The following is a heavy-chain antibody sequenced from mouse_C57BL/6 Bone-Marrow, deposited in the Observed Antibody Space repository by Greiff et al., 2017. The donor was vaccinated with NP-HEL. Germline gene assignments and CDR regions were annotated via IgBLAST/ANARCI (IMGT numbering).Heavy chain of an antibody. Sequence: EVQLVESGGGLVQPGGSLKLSCAASGFTFSDYGMAWVRQAPRKGPEWVAFISNLAYSIYYADTVTGRFTISRENAKNTLYLEMSSLRSEDTAMYYCARRDGYYLFMDYWGQGTSVTVSS. J-gene: IGHJ4*01. V-gene: IGHV5-15*01. CDR3: ARRDGYYLFMDY. CDR1: GFTFSDYG. D-gene: IGHD2-3*01. CDR2: ISNLAYSI.